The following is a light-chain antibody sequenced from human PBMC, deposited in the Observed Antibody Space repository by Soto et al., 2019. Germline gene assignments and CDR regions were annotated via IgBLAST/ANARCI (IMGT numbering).Light chain of an antibody. CDR1: QSLSRGY. V-gene: IGKV3-20*01. CDR3: QQYESRPPCM. J-gene: IGKJ3*01. Sequence: EIVLTQSPGTLSVSPGERATLSCRATQSLSRGYLAWYQQKPGQAPRLLIYSASNRATGIPDRFIGSGSGTDFTLIISRVEPEDFAVYYCQQYESRPPCMIGPGTKVDFK. CDR2: SAS.